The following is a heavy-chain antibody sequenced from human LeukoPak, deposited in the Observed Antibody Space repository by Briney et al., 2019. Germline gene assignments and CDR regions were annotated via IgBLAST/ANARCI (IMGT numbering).Heavy chain of an antibody. D-gene: IGHD4/OR15-4a*01. CDR3: ARGAKELDS. CDR1: GFSFSSFG. Sequence: GGSLRLSCAASGFSFSSFGMHWVRQAPGKGLEWVALIEHDGSNEFEAESVKGRFSISRDNSMNMVYLQMSSLRVDDTAVYYCARGAKELDSWGQGTLVTVSS. V-gene: IGHV3-33*03. CDR2: IEHDGSNE. J-gene: IGHJ4*02.